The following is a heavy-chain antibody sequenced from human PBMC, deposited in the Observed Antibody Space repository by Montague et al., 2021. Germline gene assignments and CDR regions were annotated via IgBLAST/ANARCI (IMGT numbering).Heavy chain of an antibody. CDR1: GFPFRTYA. J-gene: IGHJ4*02. D-gene: IGHD6-19*01. CDR3: YRSNGWVTDF. V-gene: IGHV3-23*01. Sequence: SLRLSCAASGFPFRTYAMSWVRQAPGKGLQWVSLTFGDGGGTFYEDSVKGRFAISRDNSKNILSLQMNSLRVDDTAVYYCYRSNGWVTDFWGQGTLVTVSS. CDR2: TFGDGGGT.